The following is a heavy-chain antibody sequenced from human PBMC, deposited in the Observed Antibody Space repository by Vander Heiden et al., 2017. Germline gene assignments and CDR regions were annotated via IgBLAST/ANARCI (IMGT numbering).Heavy chain of an antibody. CDR2: ISYDGSNK. D-gene: IGHD3-3*01. Sequence: QVQLVESGGGVVQPGRSLRLSCAASGFTFSSYAMHWVRQAPGKGLEWVAVISYDGSNKYYADSVKGRFTISRDKSKNTLYLQMNSLRAEDTAVYYCAREADYDFWSGYYSYYGMDVWGQGTTVTVSS. CDR3: AREADYDFWSGYYSYYGMDV. J-gene: IGHJ6*02. CDR1: GFTFSSYA. V-gene: IGHV3-30*01.